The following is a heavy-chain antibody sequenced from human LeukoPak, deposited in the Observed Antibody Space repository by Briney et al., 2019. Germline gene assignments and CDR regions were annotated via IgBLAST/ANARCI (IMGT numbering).Heavy chain of an antibody. D-gene: IGHD1-7*01. CDR2: IYSTGNT. V-gene: IGHV3-66*01. J-gene: IGHJ4*02. CDR3: ARDVNYDHHY. Sequence: GGSLRLSCAASGFTVSSDFMSWVRQAPGKGLEWISVIYSTGNTFYADSVKGRFTISRENSRKTVYLQMNSLRDEDTAVYYCARDVNYDHHYWGQGTLVTVSS. CDR1: GFTVSSDF.